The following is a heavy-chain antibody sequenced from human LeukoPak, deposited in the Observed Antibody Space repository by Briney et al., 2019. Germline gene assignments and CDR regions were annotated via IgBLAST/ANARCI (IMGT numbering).Heavy chain of an antibody. D-gene: IGHD3-3*01. CDR1: GYTFTGYY. J-gene: IGHJ4*02. CDR2: INPNSGGT. CDR3: ARVNKGYDFWSGYYTGHFDY. Sequence: ASVKVSCKASGYTFTGYYMHWVRQAPGQGLEWMGLINPNSGGTNYAQKFQGRVTMTRDTSISTAYMELSRLRSDDTAVYYCARVNKGYDFWSGYYTGHFDYWGQGTLVTVSS. V-gene: IGHV1-2*02.